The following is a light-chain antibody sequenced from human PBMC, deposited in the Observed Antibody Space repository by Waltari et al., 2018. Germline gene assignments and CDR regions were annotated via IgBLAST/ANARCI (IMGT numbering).Light chain of an antibody. Sequence: DIQMTQSPSTLSASVGDRVIFSCRASQGISKWLACYQQKPGKAPKLLIYKASTLESGVPSRFSGSGSGTEFTLTISSLQPEDFATYYCQQYNSYSLLSFGGGTKVEIK. V-gene: IGKV1-5*03. CDR1: QGISKW. J-gene: IGKJ4*01. CDR3: QQYNSYSLLS. CDR2: KAS.